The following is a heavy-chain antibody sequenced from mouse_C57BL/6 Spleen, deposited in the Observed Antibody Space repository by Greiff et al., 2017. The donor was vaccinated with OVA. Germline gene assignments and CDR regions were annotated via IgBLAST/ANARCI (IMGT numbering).Heavy chain of an antibody. Sequence: QVHVKQPGAELVKPGASVKLSCKASGYTFTSYWMQWVKQRPGQGLEWIGEIDPSDSYTNYHQKFKGKATLTVDTSSSTAYMQLSSLTSEDSAVYYCARNYDGYYDYAMDYWGQGTSVTVSS. CDR2: IDPSDSYT. CDR1: GYTFTSYW. CDR3: ARNYDGYYDYAMDY. V-gene: IGHV1-50*01. D-gene: IGHD2-3*01. J-gene: IGHJ4*01.